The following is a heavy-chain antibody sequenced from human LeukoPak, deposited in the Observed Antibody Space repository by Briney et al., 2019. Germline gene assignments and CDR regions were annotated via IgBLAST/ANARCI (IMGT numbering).Heavy chain of an antibody. V-gene: IGHV1-18*01. D-gene: IGHD6-6*01. Sequence: RASVKVSRKASNYTFTSYPISWVRQAPGQGLEWMGWISAYSGNTNYTQKVQGRVTMTTDTSTNTAYMELASLRPDDTAIYYCTRGSSSQYFQHWGQGTLVTVSS. CDR1: NYTFTSYP. CDR3: TRGSSSQYFQH. J-gene: IGHJ1*01. CDR2: ISAYSGNT.